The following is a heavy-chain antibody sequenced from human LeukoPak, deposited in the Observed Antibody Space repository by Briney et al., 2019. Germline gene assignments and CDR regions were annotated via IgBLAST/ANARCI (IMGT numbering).Heavy chain of an antibody. CDR1: GFTFSDYF. CDR2: ISSDGGTI. Sequence: GGSLRLSCAASGFTFSDYFMTWIRQAPGKGLEWDSYISSDGGTIYYADSVEGRFTISRDNAKNSLYLQMNSLRAEDTAVYYCARKRGYTYGYDHWGQGTLVTVSS. D-gene: IGHD5-18*01. CDR3: ARKRGYTYGYDH. V-gene: IGHV3-11*01. J-gene: IGHJ4*02.